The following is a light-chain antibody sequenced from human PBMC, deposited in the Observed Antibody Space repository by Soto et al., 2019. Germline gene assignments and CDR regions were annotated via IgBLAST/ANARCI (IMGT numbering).Light chain of an antibody. V-gene: IGKV2-28*01. J-gene: IGKJ1*01. CDR3: MQALHART. CDR2: LGS. CDR1: QSLLHSNGNTY. Sequence: EIVVTQSPLSLPVTPGEPASISCKSSQSLLHSNGNTYLDWYLQKPGQSPQLLIYLGSNRASGVPDRFSGSGSGTDFTLNISRVEAEDVGDYYCMQALHARTFGQGTKVEIK.